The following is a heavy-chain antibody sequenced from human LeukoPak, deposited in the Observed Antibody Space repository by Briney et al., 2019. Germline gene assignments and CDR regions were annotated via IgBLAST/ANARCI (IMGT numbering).Heavy chain of an antibody. V-gene: IGHV4-34*01. CDR3: ARGLRGYKWPERSETNYFGL. D-gene: IGHD1-1*01. Sequence: PSETLSLSCAFYGGSFSGYYCSGIRQPPGKGLDWIGEINHSGSTNYNPSLKSRVTISVDTSNNQFSLKLRSVTDADTAVYYCARGLRGYKWPERSETNYFGLWRKRSLVTVSS. CDR2: INHSGST. J-gene: IGHJ4*02. CDR1: GGSFSGYY.